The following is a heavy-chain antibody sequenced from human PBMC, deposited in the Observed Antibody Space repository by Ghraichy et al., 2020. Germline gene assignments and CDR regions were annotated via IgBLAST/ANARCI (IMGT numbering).Heavy chain of an antibody. CDR3: AKDRKRSHIDY. CDR2: IRYDGSNK. D-gene: IGHD4-17*01. J-gene: IGHJ4*02. CDR1: GFTFSSYG. Sequence: GGSLRLSCAASGFTFSSYGMHWVRQAPGKGLEWVAFIRYDGSNKYYAESVKGRFTISRENSNNTLYLQINSLRAEDTAVYYCAKDRKRSHIDYWGQGTLVTVSS. V-gene: IGHV3-30*02.